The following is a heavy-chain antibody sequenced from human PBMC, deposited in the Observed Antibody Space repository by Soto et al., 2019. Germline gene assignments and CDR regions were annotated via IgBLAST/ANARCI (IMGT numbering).Heavy chain of an antibody. Sequence: EVQLVESGGGLVQPGGSLRLSCAASGFTFSNHQMNWVRQAPGKGLEWISYISSSGSTTYYADSVKGRFTISRDNAKNSLYLQMDSLRAEDTAVYYCVRDRVMGFGVNVFDSWGQGTRVTVSS. V-gene: IGHV3-48*03. J-gene: IGHJ4*02. CDR3: VRDRVMGFGVNVFDS. D-gene: IGHD3-3*01. CDR2: ISSSGSTT. CDR1: GFTFSNHQ.